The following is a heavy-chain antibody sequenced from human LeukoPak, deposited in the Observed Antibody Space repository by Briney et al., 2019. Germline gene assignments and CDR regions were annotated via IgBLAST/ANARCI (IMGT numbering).Heavy chain of an antibody. V-gene: IGHV3-23*01. D-gene: IGHD2-2*01. CDR2: ISVSDDST. CDR1: GFTFSSYA. CDR3: ARDRYCVSTSCPYDC. Sequence: GGSLRLSCAASGFTFSSYAMSWVRQAPGKGREWVSGISVSDDSTYYLDSVKGRFTISSDKSNNMLYLQMNSLRVEDTAVYFCARDRYCVSTSCPYDCWGQGTPVTVSS. J-gene: IGHJ4*02.